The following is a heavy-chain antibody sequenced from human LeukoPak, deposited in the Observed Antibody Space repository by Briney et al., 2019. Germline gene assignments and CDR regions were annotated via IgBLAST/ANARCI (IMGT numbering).Heavy chain of an antibody. D-gene: IGHD2-8*01. Sequence: SQTLSLTCAISGDSVSSNSAAWNWTRQSPSRGLEWLGRTYYRSKWYNDYAVSVKSRITINPDTSKNQFSLQLNSVTPEDTAVYYCARETYSRYCTNGVCYPWFDPWGQGTLVTVSS. CDR3: ARETYSRYCTNGVCYPWFDP. V-gene: IGHV6-1*01. CDR2: TYYRSKWYN. J-gene: IGHJ5*02. CDR1: GDSVSSNSAA.